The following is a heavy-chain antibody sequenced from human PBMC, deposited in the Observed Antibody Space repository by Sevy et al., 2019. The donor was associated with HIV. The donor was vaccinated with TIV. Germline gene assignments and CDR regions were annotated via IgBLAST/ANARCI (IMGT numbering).Heavy chain of an antibody. V-gene: IGHV3-30-3*01. CDR2: ISYDGSNK. J-gene: IGHJ5*02. CDR1: GFTFSSYA. D-gene: IGHD6-13*01. CDR3: ARSRGSSWANWFDP. Sequence: GGSLRLSCAASGFTFSSYAMHWVRQAPGKGLEWVAVISYDGSNKYYADSVKGRFTISRDNPKNTLYLQMNSLRAEDTAVYYCARSRGSSWANWFDPWGQGTLVTVSS.